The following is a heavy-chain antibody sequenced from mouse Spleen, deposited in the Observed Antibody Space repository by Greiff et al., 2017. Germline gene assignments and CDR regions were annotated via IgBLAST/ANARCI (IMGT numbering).Heavy chain of an antibody. J-gene: IGHJ1*01. Sequence: EVQRVESGGGLVKPGGSLKLSCAASGFTFSDYYMYWVRQTPEKRLEWVATISDGGSYTYYPDSVKGRFTISRDNAKNNLYLQMSSLKSEDTAMYYCARDRGLRGWYFDVWGAGTTVTVSS. CDR3: ARDRGLRGWYFDV. D-gene: IGHD2-4*01. V-gene: IGHV5-4*02. CDR1: GFTFSDYY. CDR2: ISDGGSYT.